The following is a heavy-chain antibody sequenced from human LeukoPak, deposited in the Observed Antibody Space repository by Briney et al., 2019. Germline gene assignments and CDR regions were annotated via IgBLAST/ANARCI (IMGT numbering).Heavy chain of an antibody. D-gene: IGHD6-19*01. V-gene: IGHV3-9*01. Sequence: GGSLRLSCAASGFTFDDYAMHWVRQAPGKGLEWVSGISWNSGSIDYAYSVKGRFTISRDNAKNSLYLQMNRLRAEDTALYYCAKDISSQVAGPFDYWGEGTLGTVSS. CDR2: ISWNSGSI. CDR3: AKDISSQVAGPFDY. J-gene: IGHJ4*02. CDR1: GFTFDDYA.